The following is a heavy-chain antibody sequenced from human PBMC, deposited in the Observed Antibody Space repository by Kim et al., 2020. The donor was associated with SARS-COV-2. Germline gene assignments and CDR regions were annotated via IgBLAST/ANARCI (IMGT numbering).Heavy chain of an antibody. D-gene: IGHD4-17*01. Sequence: STYYADSVKGRFTISRDNSKNTLYLQMNSLRAEDTAVYYCAKVTVTHFDYWGQGTLVTVSS. CDR3: AKVTVTHFDY. V-gene: IGHV3-23*01. J-gene: IGHJ4*02. CDR2: ST.